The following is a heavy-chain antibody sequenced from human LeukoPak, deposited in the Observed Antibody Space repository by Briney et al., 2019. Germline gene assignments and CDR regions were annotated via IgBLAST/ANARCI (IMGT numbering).Heavy chain of an antibody. D-gene: IGHD3-22*01. CDR1: GYTFTSYG. V-gene: IGHV7-4-1*02. CDR3: TRGSHYDSSSYYDAPFLDY. CDR2: INTNTGNP. J-gene: IGHJ4*02. Sequence: ASVKVSCKASGYTFTSYGISWVRQAPGQGLEWMGWINTNTGNPTYAQGFTGRFVFSLDTSVSTAYLQISSLKTDDTAVYYCTRGSHYDSSSYYDAPFLDYWGQGTLVTVSS.